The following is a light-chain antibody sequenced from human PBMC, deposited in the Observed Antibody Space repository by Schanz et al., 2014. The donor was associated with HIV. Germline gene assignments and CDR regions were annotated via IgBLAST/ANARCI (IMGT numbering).Light chain of an antibody. CDR2: EVS. V-gene: IGLV2-18*02. Sequence: QSVLTQPPSVSAAPGQRVTISCSGSALNIGHNYVSWYQQLPGTAPKLMIYEVSNRPSGVPDRFSGSKSGNTASLTISGLQAEDEADYYCSSYTTSRTWVFGGGTKLTVL. J-gene: IGLJ3*02. CDR3: SSYTTSRTWV. CDR1: ALNIGHNY.